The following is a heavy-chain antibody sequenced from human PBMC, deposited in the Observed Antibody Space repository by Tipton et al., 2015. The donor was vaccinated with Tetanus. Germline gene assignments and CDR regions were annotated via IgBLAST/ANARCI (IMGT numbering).Heavy chain of an antibody. CDR3: AREMEGYCGGGSCVPDNWFGP. Sequence: QLVQSGAEVKKPGASVKVSCKASGYTFTGYYMHWVRQAPGQGLEWMGWINAYSGGTNYAQKFQGRVTMTRDTSISTAYMELSRLGSDDAAVCCGAREMEGYCGGGSCVPDNWFGPWGQGTLVPVSS. CDR1: GYTFTGYY. D-gene: IGHD2-15*01. V-gene: IGHV1-2*02. CDR2: INAYSGGT. J-gene: IGHJ5*02.